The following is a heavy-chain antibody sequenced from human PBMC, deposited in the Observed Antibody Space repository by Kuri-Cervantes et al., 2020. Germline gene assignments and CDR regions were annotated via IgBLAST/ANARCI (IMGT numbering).Heavy chain of an antibody. CDR1: GGSFSGYY. D-gene: IGHD2-21*01. Sequence: SQTLSLTCAVYGGSFSGYYWSWIRQPPGKGLEWIGEINHSGSTSYNPSLKSRVTISVDTSKNQFSLNLSSVTAADTAVYYCATYFVGVGGRGNWGQGILVTVSS. V-gene: IGHV4-34*01. J-gene: IGHJ4*02. CDR3: ATYFVGVGGRGN. CDR2: INHSGST.